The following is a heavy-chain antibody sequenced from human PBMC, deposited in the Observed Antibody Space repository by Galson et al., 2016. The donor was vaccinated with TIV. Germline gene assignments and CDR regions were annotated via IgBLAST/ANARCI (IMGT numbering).Heavy chain of an antibody. CDR2: MNPDNAKT. CDR3: ARLVSRSWYADWFDP. Sequence: SVKVSCKASGYTFTNDHIHWVRQVSGQGPEWVGWMNPDNAKTGFAQKCQGRVAMTRNTSVSTVYMELSMLTSEDTAVYYCARLVSRSWYADWFDPWGQGTLVTVSS. D-gene: IGHD6-13*01. V-gene: IGHV1-8*01. CDR1: GYTFTNDH. J-gene: IGHJ5*02.